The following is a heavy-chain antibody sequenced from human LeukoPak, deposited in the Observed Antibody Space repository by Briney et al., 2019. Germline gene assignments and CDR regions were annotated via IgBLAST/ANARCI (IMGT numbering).Heavy chain of an antibody. V-gene: IGHV3-30*18. J-gene: IGHJ4*02. CDR2: ISYDGSNK. Sequence: PGRSLRLSCAASRFTFSSYGMHWVRQAPGRGLEWVAVISYDGSNKYYADSVKGRFTISRDNSKNTLYLQMNSLRAEDTALYYCAKEGGDGYNYVDYWGQGTLVTVSS. CDR1: RFTFSSYG. CDR3: AKEGGDGYNYVDY. D-gene: IGHD5-24*01.